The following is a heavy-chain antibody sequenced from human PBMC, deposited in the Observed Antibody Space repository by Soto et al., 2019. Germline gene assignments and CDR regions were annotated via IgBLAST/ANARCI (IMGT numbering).Heavy chain of an antibody. J-gene: IGHJ4*02. D-gene: IGHD7-27*01. CDR3: ARRWGRTFDY. Sequence: SETLSLTCTVSGGPISSSSYYWGWIRQPPGKGLEWIGSIYYSGSTNYNPSPKSRVTISVDTSKNQFSLKLSSVTAADTAVYYCARRWGRTFDYWGQGTLVTVSS. V-gene: IGHV4-39*07. CDR1: GGPISSSSYY. CDR2: IYYSGST.